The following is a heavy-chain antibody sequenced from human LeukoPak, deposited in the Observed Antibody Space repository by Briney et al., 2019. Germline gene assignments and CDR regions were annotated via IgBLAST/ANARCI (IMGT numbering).Heavy chain of an antibody. CDR2: IYYSGST. J-gene: IGHJ4*02. CDR1: GGSISSGDYY. V-gene: IGHV4-30-4*08. D-gene: IGHD1-26*01. Sequence: SETLSLTCTVSGGSISSGDYYWSWIRQPPGKGLEWNGYIYYSGSTHYNPSLKSLATISVVTSKNQFSLKLSSVPAADTAVYYCASVVGATTEYYFDYWGQGTLVTVSS. CDR3: ASVVGATTEYYFDY.